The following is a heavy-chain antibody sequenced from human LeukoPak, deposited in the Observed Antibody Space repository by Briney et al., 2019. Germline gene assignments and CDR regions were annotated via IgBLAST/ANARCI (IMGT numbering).Heavy chain of an antibody. D-gene: IGHD3-16*01. J-gene: IGHJ5*02. Sequence: ASVKVSCKASEYTFTGYYIHWVRQAPGQGLEWMGWINPNSGGPNYAQKFQGRVTMTRDTSISTAYMEMSRLRSDDTAVYYCARDVSAGGTNWFDPWGQGTLVTVSS. V-gene: IGHV1-2*02. CDR1: EYTFTGYY. CDR2: INPNSGGP. CDR3: ARDVSAGGTNWFDP.